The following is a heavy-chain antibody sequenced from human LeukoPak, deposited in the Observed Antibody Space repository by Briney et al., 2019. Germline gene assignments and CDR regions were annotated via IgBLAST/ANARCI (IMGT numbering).Heavy chain of an antibody. J-gene: IGHJ4*02. V-gene: IGHV4-59*01. CDR3: ARMTTVTTGIDY. CDR2: IYYTGST. CDR1: GGSISSYY. Sequence: SETLPLTCTVSGGSISSYYWSWIRQPPGKGLECIGHIYYTGSTNYNPSLKSRVTISVDTSKNQFSLKLSSVTAADTAVYYCARMTTVTTGIDYWGQGTLVTVSS. D-gene: IGHD4-17*01.